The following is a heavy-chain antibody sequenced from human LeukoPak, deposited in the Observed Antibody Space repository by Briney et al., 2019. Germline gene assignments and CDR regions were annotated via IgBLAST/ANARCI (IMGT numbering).Heavy chain of an antibody. D-gene: IGHD3-3*01. CDR1: GFTFSSYS. CDR3: ATVYYDFWSGYPHDAFDI. V-gene: IGHV3-48*01. CDR2: ISSSSSTI. J-gene: IGHJ3*02. Sequence: PGGSLRLSCAASGFTFSSYSMNWVSQAPGKGLEWVSYISSSSSTIYYADSVKGRFTISRDNAKNSLYLQMNSLRAEDTAVYYCATVYYDFWSGYPHDAFDIWGQGTMVTVSS.